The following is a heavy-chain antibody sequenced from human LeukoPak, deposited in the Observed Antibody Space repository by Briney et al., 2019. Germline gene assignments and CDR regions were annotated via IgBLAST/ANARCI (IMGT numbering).Heavy chain of an antibody. CDR3: AKISPTILHDSRGWFDP. V-gene: IGHV3-23*01. D-gene: IGHD2-2*02. Sequence: RGGSLRLSCAASGFTFSSYAMTWVGQAPGKGVEGVSTVSSSGGATYYADSVKGRFTISRDNAKNTLYLQMNSLRAEDTAAYYCAKISPTILHDSRGWFDPWGRGTLVTVSS. CDR1: GFTFSSYA. J-gene: IGHJ5*02. CDR2: VSSSGGAT.